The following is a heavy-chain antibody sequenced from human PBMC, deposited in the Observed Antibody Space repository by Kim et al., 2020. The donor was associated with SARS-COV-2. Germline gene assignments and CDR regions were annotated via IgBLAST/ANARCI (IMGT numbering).Heavy chain of an antibody. Sequence: ASVKVSCKASGYTFTNSGISWVRQALGQGPEWMGWTNPYNDNTRYTQRFQGRVTMTIDASTNTAYMELSRLRSDDTAVYYCATRMVPTGHHAFDIGSQGTVISVSS. V-gene: IGHV1-18*01. CDR2: TNPYNDNT. D-gene: IGHD2-8*01. CDR3: ATRMVPTGHHAFDI. J-gene: IGHJ3*02. CDR1: GYTFTNSG.